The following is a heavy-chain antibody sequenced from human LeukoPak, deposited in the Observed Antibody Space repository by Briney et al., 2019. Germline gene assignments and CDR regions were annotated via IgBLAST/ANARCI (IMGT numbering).Heavy chain of an antibody. CDR2: ISGSGGST. V-gene: IGHV3-23*01. CDR1: GFTFSSYA. CDR3: AKHRDILTGYYEGDY. Sequence: GGSLRLSCAASGFTFSSYAMSWVRQAPGEGLEWVSAISGSGGSTYYADAMKGRFTISRDNSKNTLYLQMNSLRAEDTAVYYCAKHRDILTGYYEGDYWGQGTLVTVSS. J-gene: IGHJ4*02. D-gene: IGHD3-9*01.